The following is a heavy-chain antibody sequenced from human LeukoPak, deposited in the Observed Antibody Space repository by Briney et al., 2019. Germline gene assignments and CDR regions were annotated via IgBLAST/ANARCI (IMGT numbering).Heavy chain of an antibody. V-gene: IGHV3-7*01. D-gene: IGHD3-16*01. CDR1: GFTFSSYW. CDR3: ARDVDGGAFDI. CDR2: IKQDGSEK. J-gene: IGHJ3*02. Sequence: GGSLGPSCAASGFTFSSYWMSWVRQAPGKGLEWVANIKQDGSEKYYVDSVKGRFTISRDNAKNSLYLQMNSLRAEDTAVYYCARDVDGGAFDIWGQGTMVTVSS.